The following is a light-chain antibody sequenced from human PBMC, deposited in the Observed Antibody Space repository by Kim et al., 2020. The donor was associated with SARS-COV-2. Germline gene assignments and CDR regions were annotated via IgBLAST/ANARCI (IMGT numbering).Light chain of an antibody. CDR2: GAS. CDR1: QSVSSN. Sequence: EIVMTQSPATLSGSPGERVTLSCRASQSVSSNLAWYQEKPGQAPRLLIYGASTRATGVPARFSGSGSGTEFTLTITSLQSEDFAIYYCQQYNYWRTFGQGTKVDIK. V-gene: IGKV3-15*01. CDR3: QQYNYWRT. J-gene: IGKJ1*01.